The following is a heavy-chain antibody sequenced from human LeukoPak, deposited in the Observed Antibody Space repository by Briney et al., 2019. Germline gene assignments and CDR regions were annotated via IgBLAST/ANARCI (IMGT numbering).Heavy chain of an antibody. D-gene: IGHD2-2*01. V-gene: IGHV3-21*01. CDR2: ISSSSSYI. J-gene: IGHJ4*02. CDR1: GFTFSSYS. CDR3: ATHRDIVVVPAALKVLNDY. Sequence: GGSLRFSCAASGFTFSSYSMNWVRQAPGKGLEWVSSISSSSSYIYYADSVKGRFTISRDNAKNSLYLQMNSLRAEDTAVYYCATHRDIVVVPAALKVLNDYWGQGTLVTVSS.